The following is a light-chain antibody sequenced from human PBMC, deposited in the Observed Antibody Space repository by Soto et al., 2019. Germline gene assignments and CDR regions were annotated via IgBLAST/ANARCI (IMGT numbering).Light chain of an antibody. CDR1: SSDVGNYNL. CDR2: EGS. V-gene: IGLV2-23*01. Sequence: QSALTQPASVSGSPGQSITITWTETSSDVGNYNLVSWYQQHPGEAPKLLIYEGSKRPSGVSNRFSGSKFGNTASLTISGLQAEDEVDYYCCSYAGDSTWVFGGGTKLTVL. CDR3: CSYAGDSTWV. J-gene: IGLJ3*02.